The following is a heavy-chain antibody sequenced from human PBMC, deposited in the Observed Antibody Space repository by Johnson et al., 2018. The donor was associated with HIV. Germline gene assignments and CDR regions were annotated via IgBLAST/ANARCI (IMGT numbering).Heavy chain of an antibody. D-gene: IGHD2-21*01. CDR1: GSTFSSDP. CDR3: AKSIVVVMAGNNDDAFDL. J-gene: IGHJ3*01. V-gene: IGHV3-30-3*02. Sequence: VQLVESGGGLVQPGGSLRLPCAASGSTFSSDPSPWSRQAPGRGREWVAVISYEGSNKSSQNPVKGGSTITRDNSTTTRYLQITSLSEKDTAVYYCAKSIVVVMAGNNDDAFDLWGQGTVVTVSS. CDR2: ISYEGSNK.